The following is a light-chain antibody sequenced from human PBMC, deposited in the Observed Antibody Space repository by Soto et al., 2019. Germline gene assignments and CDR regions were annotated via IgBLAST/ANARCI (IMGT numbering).Light chain of an antibody. V-gene: IGKV3-20*01. CDR2: GAS. J-gene: IGKJ5*01. CDR1: QSVSSSY. CDR3: QQYGSSPPVT. Sequence: DIVLTQSPGTLSLSPGERASLSCRASQSVSSSYLAWYQQKPGQAPRLLIYGASSRATGIPDRFSGSGSGTDFTLTISRLEPDYFAVYYCQQYGSSPPVTFGQGTRLEIK.